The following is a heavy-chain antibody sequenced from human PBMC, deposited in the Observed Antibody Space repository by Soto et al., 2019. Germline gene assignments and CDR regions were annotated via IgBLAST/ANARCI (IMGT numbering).Heavy chain of an antibody. J-gene: IGHJ4*02. D-gene: IGHD6-13*01. CDR3: ARLQLVQKVIDY. CDR1: GDSISTYY. V-gene: IGHV4-59*01. Sequence: SETLSLTCTVSGDSISTYYRLWIRQPHGKRLEWIGHIFCSEATAYNPSLKSRVTISLDMSKKQISLKLSSVTTAATATYFCARLQLVQKVIDYWGQGTLVTVSS. CDR2: IFCSEAT.